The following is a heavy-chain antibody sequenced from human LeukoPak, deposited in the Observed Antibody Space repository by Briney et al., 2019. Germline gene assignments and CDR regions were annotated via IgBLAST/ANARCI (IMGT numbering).Heavy chain of an antibody. V-gene: IGHV3-23*01. D-gene: IGHD4-17*01. CDR1: GFTVSNNY. Sequence: RPGGSLRLSCAASGFTVSNNYVTWVRQAPGKGLEWVSSISGSGDSTYHADSVKGLFTISRDNSANTLYLQMNSLRAEDTAIYYCARDKGYGDYLDFLSLWGQGTLVIVSS. CDR2: ISGSGDST. J-gene: IGHJ4*02. CDR3: ARDKGYGDYLDFLSL.